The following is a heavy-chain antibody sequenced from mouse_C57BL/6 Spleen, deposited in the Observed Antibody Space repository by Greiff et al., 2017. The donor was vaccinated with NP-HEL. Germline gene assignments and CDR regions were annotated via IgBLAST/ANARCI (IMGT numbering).Heavy chain of an antibody. CDR3: ASRGGNYWYFDV. D-gene: IGHD2-1*01. CDR1: GFTFSSYT. Sequence: EVQLVESGGGLVKPGGSLKLSCAASGFTFSSYTMSWVRQTPEKRLEWVATISGGGGHTYYPASVKGRFTISRDNAKNTLYLPLSSLMSEDTALYYCASRGGNYWYFDVWGTGTTVTVSS. J-gene: IGHJ1*03. CDR2: ISGGGGHT. V-gene: IGHV5-9*01.